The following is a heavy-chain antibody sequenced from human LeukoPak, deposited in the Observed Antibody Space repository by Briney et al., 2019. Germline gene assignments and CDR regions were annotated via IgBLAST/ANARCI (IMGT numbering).Heavy chain of an antibody. CDR1: GGTFSSYA. CDR2: IIPIFGTA. V-gene: IGHV1-69*13. D-gene: IGHD1-26*01. Sequence: SVKVSCKASGGTFSSYAISWVRQAPGQGLEWMGGIIPIFGTANYAQKFQGRVTITADESTSTAYMELNRLRSDDTAVYYCARVMWELLWDALTIWGQGTMVTVSS. J-gene: IGHJ3*02. CDR3: ARVMWELLWDALTI.